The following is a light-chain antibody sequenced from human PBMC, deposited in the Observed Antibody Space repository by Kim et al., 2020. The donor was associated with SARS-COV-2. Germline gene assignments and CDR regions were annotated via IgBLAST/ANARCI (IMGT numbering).Light chain of an antibody. J-gene: IGLJ1*01. CDR3: QAWDSSSLYV. Sequence: VSPGQTASITCFGDHLAEKHAYGYQQKPGQSPVLVIYQDTKRPSGIPERFSGSNSDNTATLTISGTQPMDEADYFCQAWDSSSLYVFGTGTKVTVL. V-gene: IGLV3-1*01. CDR1: HLAEKH. CDR2: QDT.